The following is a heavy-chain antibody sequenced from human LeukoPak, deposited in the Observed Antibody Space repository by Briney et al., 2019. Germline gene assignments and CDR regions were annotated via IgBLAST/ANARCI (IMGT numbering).Heavy chain of an antibody. Sequence: SWIRQHPGKGLEWIGYIYYSGSTYYNPSLKSRVTISVDTSKNQFSLKLSSMTAADTAVYYCATRLRSMDVWGKGTTVTVSS. CDR2: IYYSGST. CDR3: ATRLRSMDV. D-gene: IGHD2-21*02. J-gene: IGHJ6*04. V-gene: IGHV4-31*02.